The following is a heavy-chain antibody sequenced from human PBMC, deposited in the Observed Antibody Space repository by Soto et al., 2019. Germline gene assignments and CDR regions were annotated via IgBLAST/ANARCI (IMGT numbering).Heavy chain of an antibody. J-gene: IGHJ3*01. CDR1: GYTFTGYY. Sequence: QVRLVQSGAEAKKPGAAVKVACKASGYTFTGYYIHWVRQALGQGRERMGWINPNSGGANTAQKLQGCVTMTSDTSLRTTYMELSRLRSKDPAVYFCARDYYDVSASYGVELWGQGTMVTVAS. CDR3: ARDYYDVSASYGVEL. D-gene: IGHD3-16*01. V-gene: IGHV1-2*04. CDR2: INPNSGGA.